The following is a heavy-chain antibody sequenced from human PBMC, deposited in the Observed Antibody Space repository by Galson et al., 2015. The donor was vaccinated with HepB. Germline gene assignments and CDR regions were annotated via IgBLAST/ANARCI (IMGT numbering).Heavy chain of an antibody. J-gene: IGHJ4*01. Sequence: SLRLSCAASGFTFSSYTMHWVRQAPGKGLEWVAVISYDGNNKYYADSVKGRFTISRDNSKNTLYLQVNIVRAEDTAVYYCARKSGWYGRPIDYWGRGTLVGVSS. V-gene: IGHV3-30*04. CDR3: ARKSGWYGRPIDY. CDR2: ISYDGNNK. D-gene: IGHD6-19*01. CDR1: GFTFSSYT.